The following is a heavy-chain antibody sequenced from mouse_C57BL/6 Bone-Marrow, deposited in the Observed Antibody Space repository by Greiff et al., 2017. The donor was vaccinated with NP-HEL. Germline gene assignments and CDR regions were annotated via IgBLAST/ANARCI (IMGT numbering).Heavy chain of an antibody. CDR2: IWSGGSN. CDR1: GFSLTSYG. Sequence: VQLQESGPGLVQPSQSLSITCTVSGFSLTSYGVHWVRQSPGKGLEWLGVIWSGGSNDDNAAFISRLSISKDNSKSQVFFKMNSLQADDTAIYYCARNSPTYYYSMDYWGQGTSGTVSS. D-gene: IGHD2-10*01. CDR3: ARNSPTYYYSMDY. V-gene: IGHV2-2*01. J-gene: IGHJ4*01.